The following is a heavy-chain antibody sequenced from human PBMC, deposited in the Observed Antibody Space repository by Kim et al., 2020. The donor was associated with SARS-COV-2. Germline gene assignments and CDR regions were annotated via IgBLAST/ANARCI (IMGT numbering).Heavy chain of an antibody. CDR2: ST. V-gene: IGHV3-74*01. D-gene: IGHD2-21*01. J-gene: IGHJ4*02. Sequence: STSYADSVKGRVTISRDNAKNTLYLQMNSLRAEDTAVYYCARYSRSFDYWGQGTLVTVSS. CDR3: ARYSRSFDY.